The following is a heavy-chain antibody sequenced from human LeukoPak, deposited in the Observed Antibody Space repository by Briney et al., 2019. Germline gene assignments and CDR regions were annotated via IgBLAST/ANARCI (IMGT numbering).Heavy chain of an antibody. CDR1: GGSITGYY. CDR3: ARVFRGAVTSNWFDP. J-gene: IGHJ5*02. D-gene: IGHD4-17*01. Sequence: SETLSLTCTVSGGSITGYYWTWNRQPPGKGLEWIGYISDSGSTNYNPSLKSRVTMSVDSSNTEFSLRLNSVTAADTAVYYCARVFRGAVTSNWFDPWGQGTLATVSS. CDR2: ISDSGST. V-gene: IGHV4-59*01.